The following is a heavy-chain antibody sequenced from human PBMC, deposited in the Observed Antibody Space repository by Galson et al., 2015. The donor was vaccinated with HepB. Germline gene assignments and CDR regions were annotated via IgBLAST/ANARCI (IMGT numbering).Heavy chain of an antibody. V-gene: IGHV3-21*01. CDR2: ITSSRRYI. J-gene: IGHJ4*02. CDR1: GFTFSTYT. Sequence: SLRLSCAASGFTFSTYTMNWVRQAPGKGLEWVSSITSSRRYIYYADSVRGRFTISRDNAKNSLYLQMNSLRAEDTAVYYCARDRYCSSTICYAFDSWGQGTLVTVSS. CDR3: ARDRYCSSTICYAFDS. D-gene: IGHD2-2*01.